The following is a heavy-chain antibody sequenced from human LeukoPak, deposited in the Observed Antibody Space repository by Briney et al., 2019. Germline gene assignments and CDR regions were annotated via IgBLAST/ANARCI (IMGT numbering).Heavy chain of an antibody. V-gene: IGHV1-69*13. J-gene: IGHJ4*02. CDR1: GGTFSSYA. CDR3: ARDRLGDTAMVGGEFDY. CDR2: IIPIFGTA. D-gene: IGHD5-18*01. Sequence: SVKVSCKASGGTFSSYAISWVRQAPGQGLEWMGGIIPIFGTANYAQTFQGRVTITADESTSTAYMELSSLRSEDAAVYYCARDRLGDTAMVGGEFDYWGQGTLVTVSS.